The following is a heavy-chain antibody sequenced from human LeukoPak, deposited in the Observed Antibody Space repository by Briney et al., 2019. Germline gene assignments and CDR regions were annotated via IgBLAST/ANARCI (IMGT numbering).Heavy chain of an antibody. CDR3: AREGQARWLPERAFDY. J-gene: IGHJ4*02. CDR1: GFTFSSYW. CDR2: INSDGSST. V-gene: IGHV3-74*01. D-gene: IGHD5-12*01. Sequence: GGSLRLSCAASGFTFSSYWMHWVRQAPGKGLVWVSRINSDGSSTSYADSVKGRFTISRDNAKNTLYLQMNSLRAEDTAVYYCAREGQARWLPERAFDYWGQGTLVTVSS.